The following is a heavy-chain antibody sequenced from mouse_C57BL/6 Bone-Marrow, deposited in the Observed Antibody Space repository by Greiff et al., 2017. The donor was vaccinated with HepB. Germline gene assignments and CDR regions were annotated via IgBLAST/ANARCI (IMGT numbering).Heavy chain of an antibody. CDR2: FHPYNDDT. J-gene: IGHJ3*01. D-gene: IGHD1-1*01. CDR1: GYTFTTYP. V-gene: IGHV1-47*01. Sequence: QVQLQQSGAELVKPGASVKMSCKASGYTFTTYPIEWMKQNHGKSLEWIGNFHPYNDDTKYNEKFKGKATLTVEKSSSTVYLELSRLTSDDSAVYYWARDGKGYYYGHTGGFAYWGQGTLVTVSA. CDR3: ARDGKGYYYGHTGGFAY.